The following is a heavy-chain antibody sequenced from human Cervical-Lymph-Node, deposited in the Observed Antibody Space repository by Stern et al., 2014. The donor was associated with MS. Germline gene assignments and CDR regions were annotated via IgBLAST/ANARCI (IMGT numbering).Heavy chain of an antibody. CDR1: GFTVSRDY. Sequence: VQLVQSGGGVIQPGGSLRLSCTASGFTVSRDYMTWVRQAPGKGLEWVSLITNVGSTFYTDSVKGRFTISRDDSKNTVYLHMTSLGAEDTAMYYCARDTSSPERSDWWGQGTLVTVSS. CDR2: ITNVGST. V-gene: IGHV3-53*01. D-gene: IGHD1-1*01. J-gene: IGHJ4*02. CDR3: ARDTSSPERSDW.